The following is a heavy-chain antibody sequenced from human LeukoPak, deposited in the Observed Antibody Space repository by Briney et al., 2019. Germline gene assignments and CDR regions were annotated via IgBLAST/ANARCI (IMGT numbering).Heavy chain of an antibody. CDR1: GGSISSSSYY. CDR3: ARDGLWIQNAFDI. D-gene: IGHD5-18*01. J-gene: IGHJ3*02. Sequence: SETLSLTCTVSGGSISSSSYYWGWIRQPPGKGLEWIGSISYSGSTYYNSSLKSRVTISVDTSKNQFSLKLSSVIAADTAVYYCARDGLWIQNAFDIWGQGTMVTVSP. V-gene: IGHV4-39*07. CDR2: ISYSGST.